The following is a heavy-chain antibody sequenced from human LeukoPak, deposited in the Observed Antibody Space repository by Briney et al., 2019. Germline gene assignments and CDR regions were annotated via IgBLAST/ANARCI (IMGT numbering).Heavy chain of an antibody. Sequence: SETLSLTCAVCGGSFSGYYWSWIRQTPGKGLEWIGEINHSGSTNYNPSLKSRVTISVDTSKNQFSLKLSSVTAADTAVYYCARMGIAAAGTWDWFDPWGQGTLVTVSS. J-gene: IGHJ5*02. CDR2: INHSGST. CDR3: ARMGIAAAGTWDWFDP. CDR1: GGSFSGYY. D-gene: IGHD6-13*01. V-gene: IGHV4-34*01.